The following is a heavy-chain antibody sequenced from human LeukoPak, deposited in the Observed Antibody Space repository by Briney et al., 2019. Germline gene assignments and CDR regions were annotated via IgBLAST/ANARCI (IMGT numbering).Heavy chain of an antibody. CDR3: ARDWSYPAHPHRFDY. D-gene: IGHD3-16*02. Sequence: PGGSLRLSCVASGFTFSSHGIHWVRQAPGKGLEWVAVISFDGSNKYFADSVKGRFTISRDNSKNTLYLQMNSLRAEDTAVYYCARDWSYPAHPHRFDYWGQGTLVTVSS. CDR1: GFTFSSHG. J-gene: IGHJ4*02. V-gene: IGHV3-30*03. CDR2: ISFDGSNK.